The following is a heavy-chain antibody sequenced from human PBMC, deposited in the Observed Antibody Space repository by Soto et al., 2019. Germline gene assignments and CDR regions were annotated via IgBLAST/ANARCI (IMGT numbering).Heavy chain of an antibody. J-gene: IGHJ6*02. CDR3: ARPVVPAAKHYYYGMDV. CDR2: ISSSSSYI. Sequence: PGGSLRLSCAASGFTFSSYSMNWVRQAPGKGLEWVSSISSSSSYIYYADSVKGRFTISRDNAKNSLYLQMNSLRAEDTAVYYCARPVVPAAKHYYYGMDVWGQGTTVTVSS. V-gene: IGHV3-21*01. CDR1: GFTFSSYS. D-gene: IGHD2-2*01.